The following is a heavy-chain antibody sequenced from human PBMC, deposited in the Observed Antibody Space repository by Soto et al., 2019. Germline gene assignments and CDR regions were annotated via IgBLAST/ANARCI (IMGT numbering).Heavy chain of an antibody. CDR1: GFTFSGYA. D-gene: IGHD6-6*01. V-gene: IGHV3-23*01. CDR3: AKRVEYSSSTHYFDS. J-gene: IGHJ4*02. CDR2: ISDDGDDT. Sequence: GGSLRLSCGASGFTFSGYAMSWVRQAPGKGLEWVSAISDDGDDTYYADYVKGRFTISRDNSKNTLFLQMNSLRAEDTAVYYCAKRVEYSSSTHYFDSWGQGTLVTVSS.